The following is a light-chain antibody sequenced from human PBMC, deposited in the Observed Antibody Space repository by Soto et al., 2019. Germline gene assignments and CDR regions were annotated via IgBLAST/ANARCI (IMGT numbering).Light chain of an antibody. CDR1: TSDIGAYNY. CDR2: EVT. J-gene: IGLJ1*01. CDR3: SSYAGSNNLYV. Sequence: QSALTQPPSASGSPGQSVTISCTGTTSDIGAYNYVSWYQQRPGKAPKLIIYEVTRRPSGVPDRFSGSKSGNTASLTVSGLQAEDEADYYCSSYAGSNNLYVFGTGTKVTVL. V-gene: IGLV2-8*01.